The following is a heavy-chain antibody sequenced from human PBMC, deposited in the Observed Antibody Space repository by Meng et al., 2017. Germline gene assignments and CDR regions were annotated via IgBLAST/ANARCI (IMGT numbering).Heavy chain of an antibody. J-gene: IGHJ5*02. CDR2: INHSGST. Sequence: VQLQQWGAGLLKPSETLSLTCAVVGGSFSGYYWSWIRQPPGKGLEWIGEINHSGSTNYNPSLKSRVTISVDTSKNQFSLKLSSVTAADTAVYYCARRRGGSSDWFDPWGQGTLVTVSS. CDR1: GGSFSGYY. D-gene: IGHD6-6*01. CDR3: ARRRGGSSDWFDP. V-gene: IGHV4-34*01.